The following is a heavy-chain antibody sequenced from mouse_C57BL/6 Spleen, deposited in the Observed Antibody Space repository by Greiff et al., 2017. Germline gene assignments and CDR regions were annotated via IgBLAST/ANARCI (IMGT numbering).Heavy chain of an antibody. J-gene: IGHJ1*03. CDR2: INPNNGGT. D-gene: IGHD1-1*01. Sequence: VQLQQSGPELVKPGASVKIPCEASGYTFTDYNMDWVKQSHGKSLEWIGDINPNNGGTIYNQKFKGKATLTVDKSSSTAYMELRSLTSEDTAVYYCAKNYGSSYFSYFDVWGTGTTVTFSS. CDR1: GYTFTDYN. V-gene: IGHV1-18*01. CDR3: AKNYGSSYFSYFDV.